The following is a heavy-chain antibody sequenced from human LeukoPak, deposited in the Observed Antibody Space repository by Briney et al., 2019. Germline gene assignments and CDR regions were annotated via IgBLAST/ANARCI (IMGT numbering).Heavy chain of an antibody. CDR2: INPNSGGT. Sequence: ASVKVSCKASGYTFTGYYMHWVRQAPGQGLEWMGWINPNSGGTNYAQKFQGWVTMTRDTSISTAYMELSRLRSEDTAVYYCARARGGDAFDIWGQGTMVTVSS. CDR1: GYTFTGYY. CDR3: ARARGGDAFDI. D-gene: IGHD3-10*01. J-gene: IGHJ3*02. V-gene: IGHV1-2*04.